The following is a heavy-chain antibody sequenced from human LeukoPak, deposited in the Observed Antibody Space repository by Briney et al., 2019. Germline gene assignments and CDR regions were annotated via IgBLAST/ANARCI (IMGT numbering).Heavy chain of an antibody. CDR1: GFTFSSYG. CDR2: IWYDGSNK. CDR3: AKEILYYFDY. V-gene: IGHV3-33*06. J-gene: IGHJ4*02. Sequence: GGSLRLSCAASGFTFSSYGMYWVRQAPGKGLEWVAVIWYDGSNKYYADSVKGRFTISRDNSKNTLYLQMNSLRAEDTAVYYCAKEILYYFDYWGQGTLVTVSS.